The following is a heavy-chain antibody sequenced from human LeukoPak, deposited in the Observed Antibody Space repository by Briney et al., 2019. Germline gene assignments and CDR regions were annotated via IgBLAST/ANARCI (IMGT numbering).Heavy chain of an antibody. CDR3: ARDPVAGTGTDT. CDR2: VYYTATT. CDR1: GDSITNINYY. J-gene: IGHJ5*02. Sequence: SQTLSLTCSVSGDSITNINYYWGWIRQPPGKGLEWIATVYYTATTYSNPSLKSRVTISVDSSKNEVSLKVTSVTAAGTAVYYCARDPVAGTGTDTWGQGTLVTVSS. D-gene: IGHD6-13*01. V-gene: IGHV4-39*07.